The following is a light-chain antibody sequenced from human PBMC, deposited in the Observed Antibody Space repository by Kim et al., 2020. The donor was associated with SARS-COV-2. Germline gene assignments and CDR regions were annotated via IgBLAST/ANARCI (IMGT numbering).Light chain of an antibody. CDR2: DVS. V-gene: IGLV2-14*03. Sequence: QSIPISCTGTSSDVGGYNYVSWYQQHPGKAPKLMIYDVSNRPSGVSNRLSGSKSGNTASLTISGLQAEDEADYYCSSYTSSSTNYVFGTGTKVTVL. CDR1: SSDVGGYNY. J-gene: IGLJ1*01. CDR3: SSYTSSSTNYV.